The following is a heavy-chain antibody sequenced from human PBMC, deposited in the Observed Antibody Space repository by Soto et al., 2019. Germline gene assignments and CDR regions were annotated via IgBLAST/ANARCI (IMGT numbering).Heavy chain of an antibody. CDR3: ARHYYDSSGYSY. J-gene: IGHJ4*02. CDR2: IIPIFGTA. V-gene: IGHV1-69*13. CDR1: GGTFSSYA. Sequence: SVKVSCKAPGGTFSSYAISWVRQAPGQGLEWMGGIIPIFGTANYAQKSQGRVTITADESTSTAYMELSSLRSEDTAVYYCARHYYDSSGYSYWGQGTLVTVSS. D-gene: IGHD3-22*01.